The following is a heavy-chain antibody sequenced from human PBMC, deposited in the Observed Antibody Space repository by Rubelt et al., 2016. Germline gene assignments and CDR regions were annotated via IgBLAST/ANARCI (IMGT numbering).Heavy chain of an antibody. J-gene: IGHJ5*02. CDR3: ARAQEQIVVVTARGNWFDP. D-gene: IGHD2-21*02. V-gene: IGHV4-39*02. Sequence: QLQLQESGPGLVKPSETLSLTCTVSGGSISSSSYYWGWIRQPPGKGLEWIGSIYYSGSTYYNPSPKGWVPISVDTSKNHFPLKVSSVAAADTAVYYCARAQEQIVVVTARGNWFDPWGQGTLVTVSS. CDR2: IYYSGST. CDR1: GGSISSSSYY.